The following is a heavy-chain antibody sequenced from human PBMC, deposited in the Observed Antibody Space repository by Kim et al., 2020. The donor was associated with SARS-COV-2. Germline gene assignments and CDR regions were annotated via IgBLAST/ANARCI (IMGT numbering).Heavy chain of an antibody. V-gene: IGHV3-30*02. J-gene: IGHJ6*03. D-gene: IGHD3-10*01. Sequence: ADSVKGRFTISRDNSKNTLYLQMNSLRAEDTAVYYCAKDMADYYYYYMDVWGKGTTVTVSS. CDR3: AKDMADYYYYYMDV.